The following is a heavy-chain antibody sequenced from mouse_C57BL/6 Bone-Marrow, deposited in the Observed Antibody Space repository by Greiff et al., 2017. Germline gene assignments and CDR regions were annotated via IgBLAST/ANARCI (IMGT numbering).Heavy chain of an antibody. J-gene: IGHJ4*01. CDR3: ARSPVYDDYSYYAMDY. CDR2: FDPNSGGT. Sequence: KQSCQASGYTFTCYWLHWVKQRPGRGLAWLGRFDPNSGGTKYNVTFQSKAPLPVAKPSSTAYMQLSSLPSEDSAVYYCARSPVYDDYSYYAMDYWGQGTSVTGAS. CDR1: GYTFTCYW. D-gene: IGHD2-4*01. V-gene: IGHV1-72*01.